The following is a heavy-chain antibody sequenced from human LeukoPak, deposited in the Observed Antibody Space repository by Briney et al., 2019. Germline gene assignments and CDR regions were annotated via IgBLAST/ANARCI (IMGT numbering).Heavy chain of an antibody. D-gene: IGHD3-9*01. CDR1: GFTFSRYS. Sequence: PGGSLRLSCAASGFTFSRYSMNWVRQAPGKGLEWVSSISSSSSYIYYADSVKGRFTISRDNAKNSLYLQMNSLRAEDAAVYYCARDTYDILTGYYKWAFDIWGQGTMVTVSS. CDR3: ARDTYDILTGYYKWAFDI. J-gene: IGHJ3*02. CDR2: ISSSSSYI. V-gene: IGHV3-21*06.